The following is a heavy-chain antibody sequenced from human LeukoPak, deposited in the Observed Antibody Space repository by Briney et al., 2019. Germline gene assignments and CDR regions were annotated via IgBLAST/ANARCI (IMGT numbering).Heavy chain of an antibody. CDR1: GGSISSSSYY. CDR2: IYYSGST. Sequence: SETLSLTCTVSGGSISSSSYYWGWLRQPPGKGLEWIGSIYYSGSTYYNPSLKSRVTISVDTSKNQFSLKLSSVTAADTAVYYCARIRRTYYYDSSGYQNWFDPWGQGTLVTVSS. J-gene: IGHJ5*02. D-gene: IGHD3-22*01. CDR3: ARIRRTYYYDSSGYQNWFDP. V-gene: IGHV4-39*01.